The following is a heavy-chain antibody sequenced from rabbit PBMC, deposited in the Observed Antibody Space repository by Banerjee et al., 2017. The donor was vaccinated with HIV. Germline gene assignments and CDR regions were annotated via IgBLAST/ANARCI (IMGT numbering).Heavy chain of an antibody. D-gene: IGHD4-2*01. V-gene: IGHV1S40*01. CDR1: GFSFSSSYW. J-gene: IGHJ4*01. CDR3: ARDYADSYYYFDL. Sequence: QSLEESGGDLVKPGASLTLTCTASGFSFSSSYWICWVRQAPGKGLEWIACIYAGSSGSTYYASWAKGRLTISRSTSLNTVDLKMTSLTAADTATYFCARDYADSYYYFDLWGPGTLVTVS. CDR2: IYAGSSGST.